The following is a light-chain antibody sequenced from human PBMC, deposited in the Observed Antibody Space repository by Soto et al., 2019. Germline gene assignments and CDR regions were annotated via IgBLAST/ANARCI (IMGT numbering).Light chain of an antibody. CDR2: KAS. Sequence: DIQLTQSPSFLSASVGDRVTITCRASQSISSWLAWYQQKPGKAPKLLIYKASSLESGVPSRFSGSGSGTEFTLTISSLQPDDFATYYCQQYNSYSLWTFGQGTKVDIK. CDR3: QQYNSYSLWT. J-gene: IGKJ1*01. V-gene: IGKV1-5*03. CDR1: QSISSW.